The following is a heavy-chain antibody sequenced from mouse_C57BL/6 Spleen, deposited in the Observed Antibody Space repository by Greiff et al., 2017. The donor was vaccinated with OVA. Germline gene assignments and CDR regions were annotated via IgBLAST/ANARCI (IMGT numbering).Heavy chain of an antibody. Sequence: QVQLQQPGAELVKPGASVKLSCKASGYTFTSYWMHWVKQRPGRGLEWIGRIDPNSGGTKCNEKFKSKATLTVDKPSSTAYMQLSSLTSEDSAVYYCARRDDYDWFAYWGQGTLVTVSA. D-gene: IGHD2-4*01. CDR1: GYTFTSYW. CDR3: ARRDDYDWFAY. CDR2: IDPNSGGT. V-gene: IGHV1-72*01. J-gene: IGHJ3*01.